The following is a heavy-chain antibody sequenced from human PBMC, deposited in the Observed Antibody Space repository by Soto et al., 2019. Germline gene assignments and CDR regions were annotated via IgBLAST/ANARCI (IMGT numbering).Heavy chain of an antibody. D-gene: IGHD1-26*01. CDR2: ISDDRSNK. J-gene: IGHJ4*02. CDR3: ARYSGKYQGPIDY. Sequence: GGCLTLSCAASGFAFGHNSSHTLRQATVRGLEWLAFISDDRSNKHYADSVKGRFTASRDNSKNTLYLQMNSLRAEDTAVYFCARYSGKYQGPIDYWGQGP. V-gene: IGHV3-30*03. CDR1: GFAFGHNS.